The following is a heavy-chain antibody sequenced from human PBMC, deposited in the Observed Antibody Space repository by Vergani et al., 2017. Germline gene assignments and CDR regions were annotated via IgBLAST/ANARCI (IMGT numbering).Heavy chain of an antibody. CDR2: ISGSGGST. V-gene: IGHV3-23*04. J-gene: IGHJ3*01. Sequence: EVQVVESGGGLVQPGGSLRLSCAASGFTFSSYAMSWVRQAPGKGLEWVSAISGSGGSTYYADSVKGRFTISRDNTKNSLYLDMSSLRAEDTAVYYCVRDVRVSRTWGQGTLVAVSS. CDR1: GFTFSSYA. CDR3: VRDVRVSRT.